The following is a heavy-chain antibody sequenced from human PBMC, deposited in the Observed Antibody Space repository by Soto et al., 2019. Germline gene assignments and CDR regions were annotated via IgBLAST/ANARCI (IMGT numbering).Heavy chain of an antibody. CDR3: AHDLIVTSNAFDI. Sequence: QITLKESGPTLVKPTQTLTLTCTFSGFSLSTSGVAVGWISQPPGKALEWLVFIYWDDDKPYSLSLKSRLTIIKATSKSQVGLTMTNMDPVDTATYYGAHDLIVTSNAFDIWGQRTMVTVSS. J-gene: IGHJ3*02. D-gene: IGHD2-21*01. CDR1: GFSLSTSGVA. V-gene: IGHV2-5*02. CDR2: IYWDDDK.